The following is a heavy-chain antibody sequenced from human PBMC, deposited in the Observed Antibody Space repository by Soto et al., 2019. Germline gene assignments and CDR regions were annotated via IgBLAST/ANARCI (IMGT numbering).Heavy chain of an antibody. CDR1: GGSISSGGYS. CDR2: IYHSGST. J-gene: IGHJ5*02. Sequence: LSLTCAVSGGSISSGGYSWSWIRQPPGKGLEWIGYIYHSGSTYYNPSLKSRVTISVDRSKNQFSLKLSSVTAADTAVYYCARGPYGSGSYYPNWFDPWGQGTLVTVSS. CDR3: ARGPYGSGSYYPNWFDP. V-gene: IGHV4-30-2*01. D-gene: IGHD3-10*01.